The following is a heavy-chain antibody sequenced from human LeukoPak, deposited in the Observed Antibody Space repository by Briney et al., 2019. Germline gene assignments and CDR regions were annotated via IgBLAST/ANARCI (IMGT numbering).Heavy chain of an antibody. Sequence: SETLSLTCAVYGGSFSGYYWSWIRQPPGKGLEGIGEINHRGSTNYNPSLKSRVTISVDTSKNQFSLKLSSVTAADTAVYYCARVLETGIAAAHWGQGTLVTVSS. CDR3: ARVLETGIAAAH. V-gene: IGHV4-34*01. J-gene: IGHJ4*02. D-gene: IGHD6-13*01. CDR2: INHRGST. CDR1: GGSFSGYY.